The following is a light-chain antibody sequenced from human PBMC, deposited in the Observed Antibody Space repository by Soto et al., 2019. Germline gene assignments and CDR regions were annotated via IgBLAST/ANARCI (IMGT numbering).Light chain of an antibody. V-gene: IGKV4-1*01. CDR2: WAS. J-gene: IGKJ2*01. CDR3: QQYYSGPLYT. Sequence: DIVMTQSPDSLAVSLGERATINCMSSQSVLYSSNNKNYLAWYQQRPGQPPKLLIYWASTRESGVPERFSGSGSGTHVTLTISSLQAEDVAVYYCQQYYSGPLYTFGQGTKLEIK. CDR1: QSVLYSSNNKNY.